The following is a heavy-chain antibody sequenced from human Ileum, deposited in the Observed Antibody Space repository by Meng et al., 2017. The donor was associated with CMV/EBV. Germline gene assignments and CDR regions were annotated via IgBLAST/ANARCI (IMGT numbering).Heavy chain of an antibody. V-gene: IGHV4-4*02. CDR2: VYHSGSS. CDR1: GDSIPSEHW. J-gene: IGHJ4*02. CDR3: ARSPEPRWSGYHS. Sequence: VSGDSIPSEHWWGWVRQPPGKGLEWIGEVYHSGSSSYNPSLEGRITLSVDKSKNQFALLLSFVTAADTAVYYCARSPEPRWSGYHSWGQGTLVTVSS. D-gene: IGHD1-14*01.